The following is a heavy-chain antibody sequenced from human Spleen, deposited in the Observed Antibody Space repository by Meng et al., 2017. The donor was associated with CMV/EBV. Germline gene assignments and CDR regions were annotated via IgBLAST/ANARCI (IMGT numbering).Heavy chain of an antibody. CDR1: GDSVSSNSAA. J-gene: IGHJ4*02. V-gene: IGHV6-1*01. D-gene: IGHD6-19*01. CDR2: TYYRSKWYN. Sequence: VQLQQSGPGLVKPSQTLSLTCAISGDSVSSNSAAWNWIRQSPSRGLEWLGRTYYRSKWYNDYAVSVKSRITINPDTSKNQFSLQLNSVTPEDTAVYYCARDNPGYSSGWYLGYYFDYWGQGTLVTVSS. CDR3: ARDNPGYSSGWYLGYYFDY.